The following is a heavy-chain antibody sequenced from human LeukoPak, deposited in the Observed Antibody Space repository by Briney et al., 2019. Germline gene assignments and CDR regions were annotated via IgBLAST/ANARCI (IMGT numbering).Heavy chain of an antibody. CDR1: GFTFSSFA. Sequence: PGRSLRLSCAASGFTFSSFALHWVRRAPGKGLEWVAVISFDGSNKYYADSVKGRFTISRDNSKNTLYLQMSSLRAEGTAVYYCARAGTTVTTPYYYGMDVWGQGTTVTVSS. D-gene: IGHD4-17*01. CDR3: ARAGTTVTTPYYYGMDV. CDR2: ISFDGSNK. V-gene: IGHV3-30-3*01. J-gene: IGHJ6*02.